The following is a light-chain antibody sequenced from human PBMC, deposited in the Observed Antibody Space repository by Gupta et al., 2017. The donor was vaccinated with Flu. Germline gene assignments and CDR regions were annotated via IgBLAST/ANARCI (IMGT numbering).Light chain of an antibody. J-gene: IGLJ3*02. CDR1: SVHSSYA. V-gene: IGLV4-69*01. CDR2: LNNDGSH. CDR3: QTGGTDISWV. Sequence: QLVLTPSPSASASLGASVKLTCTMSSVHSSYAIAWHQQQPEKGPRYLMMLNNDGSHRQGAGIPDRFSGSSAETERYLTICILQSEDEAYYCCQTGGTDISWVFGGGTKLTVL.